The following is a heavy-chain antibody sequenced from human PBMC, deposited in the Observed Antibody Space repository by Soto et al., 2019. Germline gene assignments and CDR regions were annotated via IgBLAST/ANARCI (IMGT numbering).Heavy chain of an antibody. CDR3: ASHPVSDILTGHFFDY. CDR1: GYSFTSYW. J-gene: IGHJ4*02. V-gene: IGHV5-10-1*01. Sequence: PGESLKISCQGSGYSFTSYWISWVRQMPGKGLEWMGRIDPSDSYTNYSPSFQGHVTISADKSISTAYLQWSSLKASDTAMYYCASHPVSDILTGHFFDYWGQGTLVTVSS. CDR2: IDPSDSYT. D-gene: IGHD3-9*01.